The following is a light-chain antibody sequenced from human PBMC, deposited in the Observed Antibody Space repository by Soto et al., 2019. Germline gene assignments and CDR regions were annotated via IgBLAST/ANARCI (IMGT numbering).Light chain of an antibody. CDR3: QSYDSSLSAL. CDR2: GNS. V-gene: IGLV1-40*01. CDR1: SSNIGAGYD. J-gene: IGLJ2*01. Sequence: QPVLTQPPSVSGAPGQRVTISCTGSSSNIGAGYDVHWYQQLPGTAPKLLIYGNSNRPSGVPDRFSGSKSGPSASLAITGLQAEDEADYSCQSYDSSLSALFGGGTQLPVL.